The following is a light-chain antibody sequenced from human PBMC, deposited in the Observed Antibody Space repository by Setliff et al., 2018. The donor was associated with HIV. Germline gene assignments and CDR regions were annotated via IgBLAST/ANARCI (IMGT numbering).Light chain of an antibody. CDR1: SSDVGGYNY. CDR3: TSYTSSSTLV. Sequence: QSALTQPASVSGSPGQSITISCTGTSSDVGGYNYVSWYQQHPGKYDVSKRPSGVSNRFSGSKSGNTASLTISGLQAEDEADYYCTSYTSSSTLVFGGGTKVTVL. V-gene: IGLV2-14*03. CDR2: DVS. J-gene: IGLJ2*01.